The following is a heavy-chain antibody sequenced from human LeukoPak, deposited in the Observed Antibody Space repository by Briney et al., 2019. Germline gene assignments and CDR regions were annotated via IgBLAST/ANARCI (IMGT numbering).Heavy chain of an antibody. V-gene: IGHV1-69*01. CDR2: IIPIFDTA. J-gene: IGHJ6*03. CDR1: GGTFSSYA. Sequence: SVKVSCKASGGTFSSYAISWVRQAPGQGLEWMGGIIPIFDTADYAQKFQGRVTITADESTDTAYMELSSLRSEDTAVYFCARGPPYYCDSSPYHYYYMDVWGKGTTVSISS. CDR3: ARGPPYYCDSSPYHYYYMDV. D-gene: IGHD3-22*01.